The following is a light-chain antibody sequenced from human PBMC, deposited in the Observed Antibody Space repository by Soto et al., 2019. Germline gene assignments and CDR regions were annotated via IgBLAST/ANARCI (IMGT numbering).Light chain of an antibody. Sequence: EIVMTQSPATLSVSPGETATLSFSASQSVSNNVAWYQQKPGQAPRLLILGASNRATGIPARFSGSGSGTDFTLTISSLEPEDFAVYYCQQRSNWPPTFGQGTRLEIK. CDR2: GAS. V-gene: IGKV3-11*01. CDR1: QSVSNN. J-gene: IGKJ5*01. CDR3: QQRSNWPPT.